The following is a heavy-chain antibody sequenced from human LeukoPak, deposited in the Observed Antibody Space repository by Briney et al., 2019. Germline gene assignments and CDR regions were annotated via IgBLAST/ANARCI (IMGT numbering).Heavy chain of an antibody. V-gene: IGHV1-8*02. D-gene: IGHD3-22*01. Sequence: GASVKVSCKASGYTFTSYGISWVRQAPGQGLEWMGWMDPNSGNTGYAQKFQGRVTMTRNTSISTAYMELSSLRSEDTAVYYCASTYYYDSSGYYLDAFDIWGQGTMVTVSS. CDR3: ASTYYYDSSGYYLDAFDI. CDR2: MDPNSGNT. J-gene: IGHJ3*02. CDR1: GYTFTSYG.